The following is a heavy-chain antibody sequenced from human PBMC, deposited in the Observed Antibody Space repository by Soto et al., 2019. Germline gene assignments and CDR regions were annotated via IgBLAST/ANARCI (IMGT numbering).Heavy chain of an antibody. Sequence: GGSLRLSCAASGFTFSSYGMHWVRQAPGKGLEWVAVIWYDGSNKYYADSVKGRFTISRDNSKNTLYLQMNSLRAEDTAVYYCARDLEGVITMVRGVIDYWGQGTLVTVSS. CDR1: GFTFSSYG. V-gene: IGHV3-33*01. CDR2: IWYDGSNK. J-gene: IGHJ4*02. CDR3: ARDLEGVITMVRGVIDY. D-gene: IGHD3-10*01.